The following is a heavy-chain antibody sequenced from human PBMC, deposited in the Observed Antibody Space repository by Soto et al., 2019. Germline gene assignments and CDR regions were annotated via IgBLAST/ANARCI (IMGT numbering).Heavy chain of an antibody. CDR2: IMPILGIA. CDR3: ARGGDYYGMDV. J-gene: IGHJ6*02. V-gene: IGHV1-69*02. D-gene: IGHD3-10*01. CDR1: GGTFSSYT. Sequence: QVQLVQSGVEVKKPGSSVKVSCKASGGTFSSYTISWVRQAPGQGLEWMGRIMPILGIANYAQKFQGRVTITADKPTSTAYMELSSLRSEDTAVYYCARGGDYYGMDVWGQGTTVTVSS.